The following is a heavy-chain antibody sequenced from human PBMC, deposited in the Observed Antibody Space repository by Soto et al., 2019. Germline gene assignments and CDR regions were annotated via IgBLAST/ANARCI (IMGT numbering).Heavy chain of an antibody. V-gene: IGHV4-59*01. Sequence: SETLSLTCTVSGGSISSYYWSWIRQPPGKGLEWIGYIYYSGSTNYNPSLKSRVTISVDTSKNQFSLKLRSVTAADTAVYYCTGGVTGTDYYYYGMDVWGQGTTVTVS. D-gene: IGHD6-19*01. CDR2: IYYSGST. CDR3: TGGVTGTDYYYYGMDV. CDR1: GGSISSYY. J-gene: IGHJ6*02.